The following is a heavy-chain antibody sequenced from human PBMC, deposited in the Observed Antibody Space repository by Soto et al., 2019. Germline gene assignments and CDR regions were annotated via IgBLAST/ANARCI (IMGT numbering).Heavy chain of an antibody. CDR3: ARVSIAARSYYYYCMDF. CDR1: GFTFSSYS. D-gene: IGHD6-6*01. Sequence: GGTLRLSCAASGFTFSSYSMNWVRQAPGKGLEWVSFISSSSSYIYYADSGKGRFTISRDNAKNSLYLQMNSLRAEDTAVYYCARVSIAARSYYYYCMDFWGQGTTVTVSS. J-gene: IGHJ6*02. V-gene: IGHV3-21*01. CDR2: ISSSSSYI.